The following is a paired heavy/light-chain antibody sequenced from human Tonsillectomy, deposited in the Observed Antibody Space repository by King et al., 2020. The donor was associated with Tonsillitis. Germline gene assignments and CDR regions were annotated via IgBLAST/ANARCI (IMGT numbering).Heavy chain of an antibody. V-gene: IGHV3-30*04. D-gene: IGHD2-2*01. J-gene: IGHJ6*02. CDR2: ISYDGSNK. CDR3: ARGPTHAPRYGMDV. CDR1: GFTFGSYA. Sequence: QVQLVESGGGVVQPGRSLRLSCAASGFTFGSYAIHWVRQAPGKGLEWVAVISYDGSNKYYADSVEGRFTIARDNPKNTLYLQMNSLRVEDTAVYYCARGPTHAPRYGMDVWGQGTTVTVSS.
Light chain of an antibody. V-gene: IGLV2-8*01. J-gene: IGLJ1*01. CDR2: EVS. CDR3: SSYAGSPYYV. CDR1: SSDVGGSNY. Sequence: QSALTQPPSASGSPGQSVTISCTGTSSDVGGSNYVSWYQQHPGKAPKLMIYEVSERPSGVPDRFSGSKSGNTASLTVSGLQAEDEADYYCSSYAGSPYYVFGTATKVTVL.